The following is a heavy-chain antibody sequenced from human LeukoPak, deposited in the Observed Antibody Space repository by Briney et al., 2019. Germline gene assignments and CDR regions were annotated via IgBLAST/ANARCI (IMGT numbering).Heavy chain of an antibody. D-gene: IGHD3-9*01. CDR2: IGSSGSIT. CDR1: GFTFSDYY. J-gene: IGHJ4*02. V-gene: IGHV3-11*04. CDR3: ARAGFDFSFDY. Sequence: PGGSPRLSCAASGFTFSDYYMSWIRQAPGKGLEWVSYIGSSGSITYYADSVKGRFTISRDNAKNSLYLQMTSLRAEDTAVYYCARAGFDFSFDYWGQGTLVTVSS.